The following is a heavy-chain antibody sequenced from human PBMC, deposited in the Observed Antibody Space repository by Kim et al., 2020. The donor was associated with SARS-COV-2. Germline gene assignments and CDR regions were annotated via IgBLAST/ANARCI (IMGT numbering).Heavy chain of an antibody. Sequence: SETLSLTCTVSGGSISSSSHYWAWIRQPPGKGLEWIGSAYYSGSTYYFNPSLKSRVTISVDTSKNQFSLKLSSVTVADTAVYFCASHLSVNWFDYWGQGT. CDR3: ASHLSVNWFDY. CDR2: AYYSGST. V-gene: IGHV4-39*01. CDR1: GGSISSSSHY. D-gene: IGHD1-1*01. J-gene: IGHJ4*02.